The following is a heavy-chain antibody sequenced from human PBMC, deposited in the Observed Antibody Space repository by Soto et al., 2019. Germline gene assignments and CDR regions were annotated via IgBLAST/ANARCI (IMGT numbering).Heavy chain of an antibody. D-gene: IGHD3-16*01. J-gene: IGHJ4*02. CDR3: ARVNGGADDY. CDR2: ISTSGANI. V-gene: IGHV3-48*01. Sequence: GGSLRLSCAASGFPFSGYSMNWVRQAPGKGLEWASYISTSGANIYYADFVKGRFTISRDNAKNSLYLQMNSLRAEDTGVYYCARVNGGADDYWGQGTLVTVSS. CDR1: GFPFSGYS.